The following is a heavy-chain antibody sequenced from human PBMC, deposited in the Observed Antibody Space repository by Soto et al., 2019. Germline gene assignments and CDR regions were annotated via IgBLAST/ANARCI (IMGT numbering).Heavy chain of an antibody. CDR2: FYYTGGT. J-gene: IGHJ4*02. V-gene: IGHV4-39*01. CDR3: ASPRQGNYDFLSGYYALDY. Sequence: QLQLHQSGPGLVKPSENLSLTCTVSGASISSSRSYWGWVRQPPGKGLEWIVSFYYTGGTYSTYYNPSLKSRVTSSLDTSKSQFSLNLRSVTAADTAVYYCASPRQGNYDFLSGYYALDYWGQGTLVTVSS. CDR1: GASISSSRSY. D-gene: IGHD3-3*01.